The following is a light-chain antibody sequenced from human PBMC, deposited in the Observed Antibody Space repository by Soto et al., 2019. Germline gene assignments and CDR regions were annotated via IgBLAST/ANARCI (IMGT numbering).Light chain of an antibody. CDR1: QSVSNN. CDR2: YAS. Sequence: EIMMTQSPATLSVSPGERATLSCRASQSVSNNLAWYQQKPGRAPRLLIYYASTRATVVPARFSGSGSGTEFTLTISSLQSEDFALYYCQQYNNWPPITFGQGTRLEIK. CDR3: QQYNNWPPIT. V-gene: IGKV3-15*01. J-gene: IGKJ5*01.